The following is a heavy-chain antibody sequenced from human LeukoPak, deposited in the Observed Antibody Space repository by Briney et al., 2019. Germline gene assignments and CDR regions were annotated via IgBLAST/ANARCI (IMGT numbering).Heavy chain of an antibody. CDR2: ISYDGSNK. V-gene: IGHV3-30*18. CDR1: GFTFSSYG. D-gene: IGHD2-21*02. CDR3: AKGPLGPLAYCGGDCSPFDY. Sequence: GGSLRLSCAASGFTFSSYGMHWVRQAPGKGLEWVAVISYDGSNKYYADSVKGRFTISRDNSKNTLYLQMNSLRAEDTAVYYCAKGPLGPLAYCGGDCSPFDYWGQGTLVTVSS. J-gene: IGHJ4*02.